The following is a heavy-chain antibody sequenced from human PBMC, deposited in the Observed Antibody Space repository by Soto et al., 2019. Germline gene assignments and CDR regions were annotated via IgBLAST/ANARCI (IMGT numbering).Heavy chain of an antibody. D-gene: IGHD6-13*01. CDR3: AKDLMPGAAPWQEYFHY. V-gene: IGHV3-30-3*01. J-gene: IGHJ1*01. CDR1: GFTFSSYA. CDR2: ISYDGSDQ. Sequence: GRSLRLSCAASGFTFSSYAMHWVRQAPGKGLEWVAAISYDGSDQYYADSVKGRFTISRDNSKNTLFLQMNSLRADDTAMYYCAKDLMPGAAPWQEYFHYGVQGPLVNVSS.